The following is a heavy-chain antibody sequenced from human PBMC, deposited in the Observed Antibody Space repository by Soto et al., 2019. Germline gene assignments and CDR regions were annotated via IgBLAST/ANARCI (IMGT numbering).Heavy chain of an antibody. D-gene: IGHD6-6*01. J-gene: IGHJ6*02. V-gene: IGHV1-69*12. CDR3: ARVPSRYYSYGMDV. CDR1: GGTFSSYA. CDR2: IIPIFGTA. Sequence: QVQLVQSGAEVKKPGSSVKVSCKASGGTFSSYAISWVRQAPGQGLEWMGGIIPIFGTANYAQKFQGRVTITADESTRTAYMELSSLRSEDTAVYYCARVPSRYYSYGMDVWGQGTTVTVSS.